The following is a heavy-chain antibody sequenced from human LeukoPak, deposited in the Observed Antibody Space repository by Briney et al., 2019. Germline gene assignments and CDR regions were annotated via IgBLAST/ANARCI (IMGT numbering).Heavy chain of an antibody. CDR2: ISWNSGSI. J-gene: IGHJ6*03. CDR1: GFTFDDYA. CDR3: ARDRVATILLTRKQYYYYMDV. V-gene: IGHV3-9*01. D-gene: IGHD5-12*01. Sequence: PGGSLRLSCAASGFTFDDYAMHWVRQAPGKGLEWVSGISWNSGSIGYADSVKGRFTVSRDNAKNSLYLQMNSLRAEDTAVYYCARDRVATILLTRKQYYYYMDVWGKGTTVTVSS.